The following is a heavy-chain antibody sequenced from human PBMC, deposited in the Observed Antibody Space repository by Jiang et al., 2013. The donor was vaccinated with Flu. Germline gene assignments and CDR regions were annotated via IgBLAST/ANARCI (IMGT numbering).Heavy chain of an antibody. J-gene: IGHJ6*02. D-gene: IGHD2-2*01. V-gene: IGHV3-21*01. CDR2: ISRKSDYI. CDR3: AREKPSRTFVHYYGMDV. Sequence: VQLVESGGGLVTPGGSLRLSCAASGFIFSDITMNWVRQAPGKGLEWVASISRKSDYIYYGESVQGRFTISRDNARRSVYLHMSSLRADDTAVYYCAREKPSRTFVHYYGMDVWGQGTPVTVSS. CDR1: GFIFSDIT.